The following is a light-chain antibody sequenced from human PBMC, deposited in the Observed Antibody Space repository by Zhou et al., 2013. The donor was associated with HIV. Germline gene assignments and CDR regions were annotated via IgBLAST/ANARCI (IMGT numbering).Light chain of an antibody. CDR2: GAS. CDR1: QDISNY. V-gene: IGKV1-33*01. Sequence: DIQMTQSPSSLSASIGDRVTITCQASQDISNYLNWYQQKPGKAPKLLIYGASNLETGVPSRFSGSGSGTDFTFTISSLQPEDFATYYCQQYDNLATWTFG. J-gene: IGKJ1*01. CDR3: QQYDNLATWT.